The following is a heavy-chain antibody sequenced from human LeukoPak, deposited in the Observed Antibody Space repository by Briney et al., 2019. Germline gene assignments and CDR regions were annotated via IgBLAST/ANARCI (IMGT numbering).Heavy chain of an antibody. V-gene: IGHV1-69*04. CDR3: ARFPAAGRYNWFDP. CDR2: IIPILGIA. D-gene: IGHD6-13*01. CDR1: GGTFSSYA. Sequence: SVKVSCKASGGTFSSYAIRWVRQAPGHGLEWMGRIIPILGIANYAQKFQGRVTITADKSTSTAYMELSSLRSEDTAVYYCARFPAAGRYNWFDPWGQGTLVTVSS. J-gene: IGHJ5*02.